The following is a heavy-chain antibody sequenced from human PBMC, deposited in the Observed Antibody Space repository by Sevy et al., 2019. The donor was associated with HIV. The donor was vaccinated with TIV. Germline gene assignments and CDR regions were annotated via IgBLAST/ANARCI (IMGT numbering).Heavy chain of an antibody. Sequence: GGSLRLSCAASGFTFSSYAMSWVRQAPGKGLEWVSRISGSGGSTYYADSVKGRLTISRDNSKNTLYLQMNSLRAEDTARYYSAKPTTLDTGRNGFDIWGQGTMVTVS. CDR1: GFTFSSYA. J-gene: IGHJ3*02. CDR2: ISGSGGST. V-gene: IGHV3-23*01. CDR3: AKPTTLDTGRNGFDI. D-gene: IGHD1-1*01.